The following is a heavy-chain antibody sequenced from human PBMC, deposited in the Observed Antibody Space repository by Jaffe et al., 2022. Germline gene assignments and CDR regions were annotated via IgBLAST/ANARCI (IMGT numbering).Heavy chain of an antibody. V-gene: IGHV1-18*01. CDR1: GYTFTSYG. D-gene: IGHD2-15*01. J-gene: IGHJ6*03. Sequence: QVQLVQSGVEVKKPGASVKVPCKASGYTFTSYGISWVRQAPGQGLEWMGWISAYNGNTNYAQRLQGRVTMTIDTPTNTAYMELRSLRSDDTGVYYCAREGVGTRPYYYYMDVWGKGTTVTVSS. CDR2: ISAYNGNT. CDR3: AREGVGTRPYYYYMDV.